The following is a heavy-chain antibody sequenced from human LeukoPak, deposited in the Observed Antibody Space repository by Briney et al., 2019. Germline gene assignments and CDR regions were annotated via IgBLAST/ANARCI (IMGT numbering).Heavy chain of an antibody. J-gene: IGHJ4*02. D-gene: IGHD6-19*01. Sequence: SETLSLTCTVSGGSISSSSYCWGWIRQPPGKGLEWIGSIYYSGSTYYNPSLKSRVTISVDTSKNQFSLKLSSVTAADTAVYYCARHGSGWYFDYWGQGTLVTVSS. V-gene: IGHV4-39*01. CDR1: GGSISSSSYC. CDR3: ARHGSGWYFDY. CDR2: IYYSGST.